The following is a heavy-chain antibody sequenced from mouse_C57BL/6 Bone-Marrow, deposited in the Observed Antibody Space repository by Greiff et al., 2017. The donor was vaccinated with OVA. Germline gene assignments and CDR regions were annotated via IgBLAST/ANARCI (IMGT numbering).Heavy chain of an antibody. CDR1: GYTFTSYW. CDR3: ARTLPGAMDY. CDR2: IHPNSGST. Sequence: QVQLQQPGAELVKPGASVKLSCKASGYTFTSYWMHWVKQRPGQGLEWIGMIHPNSGSTNYNEKFKSKATLTVDKSSSTAYMHLSSLTSEDSAVYYCARTLPGAMDYWGQGTSVTVSS. V-gene: IGHV1-64*01. J-gene: IGHJ4*01.